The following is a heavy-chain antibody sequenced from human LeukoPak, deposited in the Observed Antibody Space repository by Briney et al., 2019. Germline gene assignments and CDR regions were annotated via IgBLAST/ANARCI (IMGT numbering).Heavy chain of an antibody. J-gene: IGHJ6*04. V-gene: IGHV3-30*04. CDR3: ARELWFGELSYYYYYGMDV. CDR1: GFTFSSYA. Sequence: GGSLRLSCAASGFTFSSYAMHWVRQAPGKGLEWVAVISYDGSNKYYADSVKGRFTISRDNSKNTLYLQMNSLRAGDTAVYYCARELWFGELSYYYYYGMDVWGKGTTVTVSS. CDR2: ISYDGSNK. D-gene: IGHD3-10*01.